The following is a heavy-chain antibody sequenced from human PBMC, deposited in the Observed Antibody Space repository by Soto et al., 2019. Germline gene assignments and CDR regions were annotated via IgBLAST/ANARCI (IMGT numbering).Heavy chain of an antibody. Sequence: PGGSLRLCCAASGFTFRSFTMNWVRQAPGKGLEWVSSISSSSTYIYYADSVRGRFTISRDNAKNSLYLQMNSLRAEDTAVYYCARDPEITGTNPYFDYWGQGTLVTVSS. CDR1: GFTFRSFT. J-gene: IGHJ4*02. D-gene: IGHD1-20*01. CDR2: ISSSSTYI. V-gene: IGHV3-21*01. CDR3: ARDPEITGTNPYFDY.